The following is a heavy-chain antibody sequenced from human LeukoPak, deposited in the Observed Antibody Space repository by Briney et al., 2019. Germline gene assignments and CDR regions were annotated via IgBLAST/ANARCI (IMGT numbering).Heavy chain of an antibody. V-gene: IGHV4-59*08. CDR2: ICYSGST. D-gene: IGHD3-10*01. CDR1: GGSISSYY. Sequence: SETLSLTCTVSGGSISSYYWSWIRQPPGKGLEWIGYICYSGSTTYNPSLKSRVTISVDTSKNQFSLKLSSVTAADTAVYYCARHGNYGPAYFDFWGQGTLVTVSS. CDR3: ARHGNYGPAYFDF. J-gene: IGHJ4*02.